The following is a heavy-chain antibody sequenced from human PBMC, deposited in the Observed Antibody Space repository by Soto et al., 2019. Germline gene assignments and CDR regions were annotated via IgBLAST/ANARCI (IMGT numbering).Heavy chain of an antibody. CDR3: ARQGSY. J-gene: IGHJ4*02. CDR1: GVSISSSSYY. V-gene: IGHV4-39*01. CDR2: IYYGGNS. Sequence: SETLSLTCTVSGVSISSSSYYWGWFRQPPGKGLEWIGTIYYGGNSYSNPSLKSRVTISLDTSKNQFSLTLTSVTAADTAVYYCARQGSYWGQGTLVTVSS.